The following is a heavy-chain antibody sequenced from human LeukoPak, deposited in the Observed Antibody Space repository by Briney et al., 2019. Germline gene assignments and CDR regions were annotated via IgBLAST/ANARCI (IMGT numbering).Heavy chain of an antibody. CDR2: IYSGGSS. Sequence: PGGSLRLSCAASGFTVSSSYMSWVRQAPGKGLEWVSVIYSGGSSDYADSVKGRCIISRDNSKNTLFLQMNSLRAEDTAVYYCARVIRSAGKYYFDYWGQGTLVTVSS. CDR3: ARVIRSAGKYYFDY. CDR1: GFTVSSSY. V-gene: IGHV3-66*01. J-gene: IGHJ4*02. D-gene: IGHD3-10*01.